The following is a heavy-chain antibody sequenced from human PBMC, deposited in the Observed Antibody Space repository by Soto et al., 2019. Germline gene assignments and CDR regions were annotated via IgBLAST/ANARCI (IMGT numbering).Heavy chain of an antibody. V-gene: IGHV1-69*06. CDR1: GGTFSSYA. D-gene: IGHD6-19*01. Sequence: QVQLVQSGAEVKKPGSSVKVSCKASGGTFSSYAISWVRQAPGQGLEWMGGIIPIFGTANYAQKFQGRVTITADKSTSTAYMELSSLRSEDTAVHYCARSSYSSGCHACAYFDYWGQGTLVTVSS. CDR2: IIPIFGTA. CDR3: ARSSYSSGCHACAYFDY. J-gene: IGHJ4*02.